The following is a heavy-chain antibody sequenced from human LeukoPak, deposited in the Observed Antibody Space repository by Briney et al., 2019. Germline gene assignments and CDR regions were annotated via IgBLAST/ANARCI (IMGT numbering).Heavy chain of an antibody. V-gene: IGHV3-21*01. D-gene: IGHD3-16*01. CDR2: ISSSSSYI. J-gene: IGHJ3*02. Sequence: PGGSLRLSCAASGFTFISYSMSWVRQAPGKGLEWVSYISSSSSYIYYAYSVKGRVTISRDNAKNSLYLQMNSLRAEDTAVYYCARALGGSTGAFDIWGQGTMVTVSS. CDR3: ARALGGSTGAFDI. CDR1: GFTFISYS.